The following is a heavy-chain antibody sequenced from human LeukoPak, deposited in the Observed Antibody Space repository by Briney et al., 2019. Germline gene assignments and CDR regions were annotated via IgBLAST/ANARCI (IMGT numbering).Heavy chain of an antibody. D-gene: IGHD3-10*01. Sequence: QPGGSLRLSCAASGFTVSSKYMSWVRQAPGKGLEWVSVIFNGGSTYCADSVKGRFTISTDNSKNMLYLQMNSLRAEDTAVYYCARGLFASGSYYNFFDYWAQGTLVTVSS. CDR1: GFTVSSKY. CDR3: ARGLFASGSYYNFFDY. J-gene: IGHJ4*02. CDR2: IFNGGST. V-gene: IGHV3-66*01.